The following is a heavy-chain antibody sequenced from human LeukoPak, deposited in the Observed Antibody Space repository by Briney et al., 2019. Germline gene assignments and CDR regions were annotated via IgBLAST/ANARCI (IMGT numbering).Heavy chain of an antibody. J-gene: IGHJ4*02. V-gene: IGHV3-53*05. CDR3: ARDSLLDTAMVLDY. CDR2: IYSDNT. D-gene: IGHD5-18*01. Sequence: GGSLRLSCTVSGFTVSSNSMSWVRQAPGKGLEWVSFIYSDNTHYSDSVKGRFTISRDNSKNTLYLQMNSLRSDDTAVYYCARDSLLDTAMVLDYWGQGTLVTVSS. CDR1: GFTVSSNS.